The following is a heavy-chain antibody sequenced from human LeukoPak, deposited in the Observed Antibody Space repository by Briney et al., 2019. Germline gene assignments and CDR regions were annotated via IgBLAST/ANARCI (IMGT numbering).Heavy chain of an antibody. CDR1: GFTFSNYW. J-gene: IGHJ4*02. Sequence: GGSLRLSCAASGFTFSNYWMSWVRQAPGKGLEWVANIKEDGSEKYYVDAVKGRFTISRDNAKKSLFLQMNSLRAEDTAVHYCARDQYYSSSDWGQGTLVTVSS. CDR3: ARDQYYSSSD. V-gene: IGHV3-7*03. CDR2: IKEDGSEK. D-gene: IGHD6-19*01.